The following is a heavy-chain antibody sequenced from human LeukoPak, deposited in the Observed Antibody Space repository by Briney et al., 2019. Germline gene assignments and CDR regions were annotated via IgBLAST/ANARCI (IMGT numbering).Heavy chain of an antibody. V-gene: IGHV3-23*01. D-gene: IGHD1-26*01. J-gene: IGHJ4*02. CDR2: ISGSGGST. CDR3: AKDHFSGSYYYADY. CDR1: GFTFDDYA. Sequence: PGGSLRLSCAASGFTFDDYAMSWVRQAPGKGLEWVSAISGSGGSTYYADSVKGRFTISRDNSKNTLYLQMNSLRAEDTAVYYCAKDHFSGSYYYADYWGQGTLVTVSS.